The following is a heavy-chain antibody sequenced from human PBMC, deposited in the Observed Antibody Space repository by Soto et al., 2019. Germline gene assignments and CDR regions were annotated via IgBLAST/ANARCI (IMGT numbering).Heavy chain of an antibody. D-gene: IGHD3-3*01. J-gene: IGHJ5*02. Sequence: SRYWPHHSPEKRLEWMGWINAGNGNTKYSQKFQGRVTITRDTSASTAYMELSSLRSEDTAVYYCATRLGYYSWFDPWGQGTLVSVSS. CDR1: S. V-gene: IGHV1-3*01. CDR2: INAGNGNT. CDR3: ATRLGYYSWFDP.